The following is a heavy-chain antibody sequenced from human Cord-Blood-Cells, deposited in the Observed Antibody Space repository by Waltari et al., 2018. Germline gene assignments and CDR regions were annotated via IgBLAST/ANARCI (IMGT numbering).Heavy chain of an antibody. Sequence: QVQLVQSGAEVKKPWASVKGSCKASGHTFPCYGISRVRQAPGQGLEWMGWISAYNGNTNYAQKLQGRVTMTTDTSTSTAYMELRSLRSDDTAVYYCAREQLERRAFDIWGQGTMVTVSS. D-gene: IGHD1-1*01. CDR1: GHTFPCYG. J-gene: IGHJ3*02. V-gene: IGHV1-18*04. CDR3: AREQLERRAFDI. CDR2: ISAYNGNT.